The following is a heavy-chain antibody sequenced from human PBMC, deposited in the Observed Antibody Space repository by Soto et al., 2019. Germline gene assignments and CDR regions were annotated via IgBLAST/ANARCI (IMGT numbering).Heavy chain of an antibody. CDR3: ARVAVAGTRVDY. CDR1: GGSISSSNW. V-gene: IGHV4-4*02. CDR2: IYHSGST. Sequence: QVQLQESGPGLVKPSGTLSLTCAVSGGSISSSNWWSWVRQPPGKGLEWIGEIYHSGSTNYNPSHQSRVXXXVXXSKNQFSLKLSSVTAADTAVYYCARVAVAGTRVDYWGQGTLVTVSS. J-gene: IGHJ4*02. D-gene: IGHD6-19*01.